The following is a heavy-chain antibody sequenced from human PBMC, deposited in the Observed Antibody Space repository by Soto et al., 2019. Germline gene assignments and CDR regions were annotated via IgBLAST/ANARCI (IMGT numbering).Heavy chain of an antibody. CDR3: ARDPNYIVVVPAANMDV. V-gene: IGHV3-23*01. CDR1: GFTFRSFA. D-gene: IGHD2-2*01. Sequence: GGSLRLSCAASGFTFRSFAMSWVRQAPGKGLEWVSGISDNGGSTYYADSVKDRFTISRDNAKNSLYLQMNSLRDEDTAVYYCARDPNYIVVVPAANMDVWGKGTTVTVSS. CDR2: ISDNGGST. J-gene: IGHJ6*03.